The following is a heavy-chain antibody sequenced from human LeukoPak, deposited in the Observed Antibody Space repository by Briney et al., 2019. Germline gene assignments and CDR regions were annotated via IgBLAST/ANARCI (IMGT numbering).Heavy chain of an antibody. Sequence: SETLSHTCAFCGGSFSGYYWIGMRQPGGKGREWVGEINHSGITNYKPCRKSRVTISVDTYTSKCSLKLRSVSAAETAVYYCARAEGRRWPIRYWGQGTLVTVSS. CDR3: ARAEGRRWPIRY. CDR1: GGSFSGYY. D-gene: IGHD4-23*01. J-gene: IGHJ4*02. V-gene: IGHV4-34*01. CDR2: INHSGIT.